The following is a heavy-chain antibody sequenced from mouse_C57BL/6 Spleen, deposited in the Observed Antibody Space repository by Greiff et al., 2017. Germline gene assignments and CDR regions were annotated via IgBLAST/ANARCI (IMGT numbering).Heavy chain of an antibody. CDR1: GYTFTSYW. Sequence: VQLQQPGAELVKPGASVKLSCKASGYTFTSYWMQWVKQRPGQGLEWIGEIDPSDSYTNYNQKLKGKATLTVDTSSSTAYMQLSSLTSEDSAVYYCARRYYGSSPYFDYWGQGTTLTVSS. V-gene: IGHV1-50*01. CDR2: IDPSDSYT. CDR3: ARRYYGSSPYFDY. J-gene: IGHJ2*01. D-gene: IGHD1-1*01.